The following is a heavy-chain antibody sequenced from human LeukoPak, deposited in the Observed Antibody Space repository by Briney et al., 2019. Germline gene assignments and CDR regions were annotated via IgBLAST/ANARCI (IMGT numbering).Heavy chain of an antibody. Sequence: QPGGSLRLSCAASGFTFSSYEMNWVRQAPGKGLEWVAYISSSGSTIYYADSVKGRFTISRDNAKNSLYLQMNSLRAEDTAVYYCARDFWGGDCINCYLDAFDIWGQGTMVTVSS. CDR3: ARDFWGGDCINCYLDAFDI. V-gene: IGHV3-48*03. J-gene: IGHJ3*02. CDR2: ISSSGSTI. CDR1: GFTFSSYE. D-gene: IGHD2-21*02.